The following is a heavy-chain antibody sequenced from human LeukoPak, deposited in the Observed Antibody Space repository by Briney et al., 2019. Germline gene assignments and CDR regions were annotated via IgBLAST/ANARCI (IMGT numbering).Heavy chain of an antibody. D-gene: IGHD6-19*01. CDR1: GDSVSSTSYY. V-gene: IGHV4-39*02. Sequence: SETLSLTCTVSGDSVSSTSYYWGWIRQPPGKGLEWIGTIYYSGTTYYNPSLKSRVTISVDTSQNQFSLKLSSVTAADTAVYYCAGDWGNSAWYVGEGFDFWGQGTLVIVSS. CDR2: IYYSGTT. CDR3: AGDWGNSAWYVGEGFDF. J-gene: IGHJ4*02.